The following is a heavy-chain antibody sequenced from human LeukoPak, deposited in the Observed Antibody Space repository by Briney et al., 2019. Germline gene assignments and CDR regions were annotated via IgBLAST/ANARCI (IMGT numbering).Heavy chain of an antibody. V-gene: IGHV1-69*13. Sequence: EASVKVSCKASGGTFSSYAISWVRQAPGQGLEWMGGIIPIFGTANYAQKFQGRVTITADESTSTAYMELSSLRSEDTAVYYCARDAYPGGFDYWGQGTLVTVSS. D-gene: IGHD2-2*02. CDR2: IIPIFGTA. J-gene: IGHJ4*02. CDR3: ARDAYPGGFDY. CDR1: GGTFSSYA.